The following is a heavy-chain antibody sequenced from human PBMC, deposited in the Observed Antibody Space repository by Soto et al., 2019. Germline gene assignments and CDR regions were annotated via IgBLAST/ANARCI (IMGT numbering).Heavy chain of an antibody. CDR1: GGTFSSYA. J-gene: IGHJ1*01. CDR2: IIPFFDTA. V-gene: IGHV1-69*01. D-gene: IGHD3-22*01. Sequence: QVQLVQPGAEVKNPGSSVKVSCKASGGTFSSYAISWVRQAPGQGLEWMAGIIPFFDTANYAAKFQGRVTITSHESTSTAYMGLNSLRFCDTAVYYCARGHYYDSTGYYPAEYLQHWGQGTLVIVSS. CDR3: ARGHYYDSTGYYPAEYLQH.